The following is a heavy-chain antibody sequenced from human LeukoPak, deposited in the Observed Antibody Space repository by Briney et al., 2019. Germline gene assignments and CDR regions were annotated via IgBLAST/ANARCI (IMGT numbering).Heavy chain of an antibody. CDR1: GYTFTSYY. V-gene: IGHV1-46*01. J-gene: IGHJ5*02. Sequence: ASVKVSCKASGYTFTSYYMHWVRQAPGQGLEWMGIINPSGGSTSYAQKFQGRVTMTRDMSTSTVYMELSGLRSEDTAVYYCARGSAAAGTRGNWFDPWGQGTLVTVSS. CDR3: ARGSAAAGTRGNWFDP. D-gene: IGHD6-13*01. CDR2: INPSGGST.